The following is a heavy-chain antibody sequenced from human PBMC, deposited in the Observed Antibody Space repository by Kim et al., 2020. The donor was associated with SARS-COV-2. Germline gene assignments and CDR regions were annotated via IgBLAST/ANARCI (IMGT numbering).Heavy chain of an antibody. V-gene: IGHV3-33*01. Sequence: SNKYYADSVKGRFTISRDNSKNTLYLQMNSLRAEDTAVYYCAAHDYVLDYWGQGTLVTVSS. CDR2: SNK. CDR3: AAHDYVLDY. D-gene: IGHD3-16*01. J-gene: IGHJ4*02.